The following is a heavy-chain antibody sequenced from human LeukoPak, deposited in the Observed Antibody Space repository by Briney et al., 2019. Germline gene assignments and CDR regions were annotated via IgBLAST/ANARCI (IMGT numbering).Heavy chain of an antibody. CDR2: ISSSSSSK. CDR1: EFTFSSYS. D-gene: IGHD6-6*01. Sequence: PGGSLRLSCAASEFTFSSYSMNWVRQAPGKGLEWVSYISSSSSSKYYADFVKGRFTISRDNGKNSLYLQMNSLRAEDTAVYYCAREYSSSSGRSFDYWGQGTLVTVSS. V-gene: IGHV3-48*01. J-gene: IGHJ4*02. CDR3: AREYSSSSGRSFDY.